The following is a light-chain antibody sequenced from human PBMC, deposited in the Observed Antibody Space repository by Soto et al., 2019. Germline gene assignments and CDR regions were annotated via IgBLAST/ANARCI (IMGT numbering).Light chain of an antibody. Sequence: DIQMTQSPSSLSASVGDRVTITCQASHDIDNYLNWYQLKPGKAPKLLVYDTFNLKTGVPSRFSGSGSGTHYTFTISGLQPEDSATYYCQQDDDFPFTFGPGTKVDLK. CDR3: QQDDDFPFT. V-gene: IGKV1-33*01. CDR1: HDIDNY. J-gene: IGKJ3*01. CDR2: DTF.